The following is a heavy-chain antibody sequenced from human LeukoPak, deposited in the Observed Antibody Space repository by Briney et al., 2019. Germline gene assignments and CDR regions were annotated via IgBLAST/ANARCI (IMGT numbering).Heavy chain of an antibody. D-gene: IGHD5-18*01. V-gene: IGHV3-7*01. CDR3: TNLGYTD. CDR1: GFTFSTSW. J-gene: IGHJ4*02. CDR2: IKDDGSGK. Sequence: SGGSLRLSCAASGFTFSTSWMTWARQAPGKGLEWVASIKDDGSGKYYVDSVKGRLTISRDSAKNSLYLQMNSLGVEDTAVYYCTNLGYTDWGQGTLVTVSS.